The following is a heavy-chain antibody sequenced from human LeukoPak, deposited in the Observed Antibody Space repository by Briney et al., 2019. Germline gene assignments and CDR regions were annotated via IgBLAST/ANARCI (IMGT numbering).Heavy chain of an antibody. J-gene: IGHJ5*02. CDR2: IIPVFGTA. CDR3: ARDREGHCSSTSCYFRSHWFDP. V-gene: IGHV1-69*01. D-gene: IGHD2-2*01. Sequence: GSSVKVSCTASGGTFSSYAISWVRQAPGQGLEWMGGIIPVFGTANYAQKFQGRVTITADESTSTAYMELSSLRSEGTAVYYCARDREGHCSSTSCYFRSHWFDPWGQGTLVTVSS. CDR1: GGTFSSYA.